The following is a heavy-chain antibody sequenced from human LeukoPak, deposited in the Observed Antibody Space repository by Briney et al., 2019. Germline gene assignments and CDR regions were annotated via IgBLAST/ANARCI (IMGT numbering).Heavy chain of an antibody. V-gene: IGHV6-1*01. Sequence: SQTLSLTCAISGDSVSSNSAAWNWIRQSPSRGLEWLGRTYYRSKWYNDYAVSVKSRITINPDASKNQFSLQLNSVTPEDTAVYYCARENAKYSSGWYADYGMDVWGQRTTVTVSS. CDR2: TYYRSKWYN. CDR3: ARENAKYSSGWYADYGMDV. J-gene: IGHJ6*02. CDR1: GDSVSSNSAA. D-gene: IGHD6-19*01.